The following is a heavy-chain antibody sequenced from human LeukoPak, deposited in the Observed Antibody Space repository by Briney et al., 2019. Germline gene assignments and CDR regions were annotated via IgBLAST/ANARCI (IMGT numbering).Heavy chain of an antibody. V-gene: IGHV5-10-1*01. CDR2: IDPSDSYT. CDR1: GYTFISNW. J-gene: IGHJ5*02. D-gene: IGHD4-17*01. Sequence: AESLKISCKGSGYTFISNWITWVRQMPGKGLERMGRIDPSDSYTNYSPSFQGHVAISADKSTSTAYLQWSSLKASDTAMYYCASRATVPPYNWFDPWGQGTLVTVSS. CDR3: ASRATVPPYNWFDP.